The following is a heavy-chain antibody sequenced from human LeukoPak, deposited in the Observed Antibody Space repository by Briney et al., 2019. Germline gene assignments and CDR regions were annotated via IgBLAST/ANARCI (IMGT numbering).Heavy chain of an antibody. D-gene: IGHD6-13*01. V-gene: IGHV1-18*01. CDR1: GYTFTSYG. Sequence: ASVKVSCKASGYTFTSYGISWVRQAPGQGLEWMGWISAYNGNTNYAQKLQGRVTMTTDTSTSTAYMELSSLRSEDTAVYYCARDKPNIAAAGTGSQALSYAFDIWGQGTMVTVSS. J-gene: IGHJ3*02. CDR2: ISAYNGNT. CDR3: ARDKPNIAAAGTGSQALSYAFDI.